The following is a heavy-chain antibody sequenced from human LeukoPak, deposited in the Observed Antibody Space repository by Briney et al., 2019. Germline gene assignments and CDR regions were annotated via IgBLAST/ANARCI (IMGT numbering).Heavy chain of an antibody. Sequence: SVKVSCKASGGTFSDYVISWVRQAPGQGLNWMGGISPLLGASKHTQNFHDRVTITADESTTTAYMELSDLRSADTAVYYCATYDVLAGFEYWGQGTLVTVSS. D-gene: IGHD3-9*01. J-gene: IGHJ4*02. CDR2: ISPLLGAS. CDR1: GGTFSDYV. V-gene: IGHV1-69*01. CDR3: ATYDVLAGFEY.